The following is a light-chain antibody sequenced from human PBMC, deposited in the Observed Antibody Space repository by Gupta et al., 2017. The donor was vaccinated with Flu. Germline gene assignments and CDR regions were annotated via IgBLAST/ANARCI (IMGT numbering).Light chain of an antibody. CDR1: QGISYY. CDR2: DAS. J-gene: IGKJ4*01. V-gene: IGKV1-33*01. Sequence: DIQLTQSPSSLSAFRGDRVTITCQASQGISYYLNWSQQKPGKAPNLLIYDASNLKTGVPSRFSGSGYGTDFTLTISSLQPEDNSTYYCQQYDNFPLTFGGGTKVEIK. CDR3: QQYDNFPLT.